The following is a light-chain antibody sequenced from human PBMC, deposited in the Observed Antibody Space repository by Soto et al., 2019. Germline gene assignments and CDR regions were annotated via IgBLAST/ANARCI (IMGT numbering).Light chain of an antibody. V-gene: IGKV3-15*01. CDR1: QNILSN. CDR3: QQYNNWPIT. CDR2: GAS. Sequence: EIVMTQSPATLSVSPGERVTLSCRASQNILSNLAWYQQTPGQAPRLLIYGASTRATGIPARFSGSGSGTEFTLTNSGLQSEDFAVYYCQQYNNWPITFGQGTRLEIK. J-gene: IGKJ5*01.